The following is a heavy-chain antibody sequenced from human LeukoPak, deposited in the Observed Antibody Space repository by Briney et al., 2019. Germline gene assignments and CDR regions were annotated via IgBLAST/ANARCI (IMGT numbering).Heavy chain of an antibody. J-gene: IGHJ6*03. Sequence: PGGTLRLSCAASGFTFSTFGLSWVRQAPGKGLEWVSGTTGSGETTYYADSVKGRYTISRDNSKNTLYLQMKSLRAEDTAVYFCAKGSGWEASYFYYYMDVWGKGTTVTISS. V-gene: IGHV3-23*01. CDR3: AKGSGWEASYFYYYMDV. CDR2: TTGSGETT. CDR1: GFTFSTFG. D-gene: IGHD1-26*01.